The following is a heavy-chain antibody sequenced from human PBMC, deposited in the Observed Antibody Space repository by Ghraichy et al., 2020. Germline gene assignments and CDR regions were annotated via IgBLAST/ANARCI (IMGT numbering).Heavy chain of an antibody. Sequence: SETLSLTCAVYGGSFSGYYWSWIRQPPGKGLEWIGEINHSGSTNYNPSLKSRVTISVDTSKNQFSLKLSSVTAADTAVYYCARGPPKNQRKFRDYWGQGTLVTVSS. J-gene: IGHJ4*02. CDR1: GGSFSGYY. V-gene: IGHV4-34*01. CDR3: ARGPPKNQRKFRDY. D-gene: IGHD1-14*01. CDR2: INHSGST.